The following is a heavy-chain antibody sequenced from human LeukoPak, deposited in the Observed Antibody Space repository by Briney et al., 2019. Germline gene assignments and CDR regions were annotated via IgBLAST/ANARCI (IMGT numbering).Heavy chain of an antibody. D-gene: IGHD3-22*01. V-gene: IGHV3-23*01. CDR2: ISGSGGST. CDR3: AKDPNYYDSSGYYH. J-gene: IGHJ5*02. CDR1: GFTFSSYA. Sequence: PGASLRLSCAASGFTFSSYAMSWVRQAPGKGLEWVSAISGSGGSTYYADSVKGRFTISRDISKNTLYLQMNSLRAEDTAVYYCAKDPNYYDSSGYYHWGQGTLVTVSS.